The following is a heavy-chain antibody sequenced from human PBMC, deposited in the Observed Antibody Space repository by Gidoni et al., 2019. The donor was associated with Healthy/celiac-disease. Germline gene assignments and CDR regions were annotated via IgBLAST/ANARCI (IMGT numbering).Heavy chain of an antibody. J-gene: IGHJ5*02. V-gene: IGHV3-9*01. CDR2: ISWNSGSI. Sequence: EVQLVASGGGLVQPGRSLRLSCAASGFTFDDYAMHWVRQAPGKGLEWVSGISWNSGSIGYADSVKGRFTISRDNAKNSLYLQMNSLRAEDTALYYCAKDTYSSGWKGSWFDPWGQGTLVTVSS. D-gene: IGHD6-19*01. CDR1: GFTFDDYA. CDR3: AKDTYSSGWKGSWFDP.